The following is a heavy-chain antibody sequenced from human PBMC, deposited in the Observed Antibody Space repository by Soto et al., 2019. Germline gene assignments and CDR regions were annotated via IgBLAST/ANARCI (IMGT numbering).Heavy chain of an antibody. D-gene: IGHD3-10*01. Sequence: QVQLVQSGAEVKKPGSSVKVSCKTSGVSFNNNGIGWVRQAPGHGLEWMGGVSPPFRTANYARKFQGRIPITADASKGTVNMGLSSLTSEDTAQYYCARALYYRSGSYSRDGMDVWRQGPTVTVSS. J-gene: IGHJ6*02. CDR1: GVSFNNNG. CDR2: VSPPFRTA. CDR3: ARALYYRSGSYSRDGMDV. V-gene: IGHV1-69*01.